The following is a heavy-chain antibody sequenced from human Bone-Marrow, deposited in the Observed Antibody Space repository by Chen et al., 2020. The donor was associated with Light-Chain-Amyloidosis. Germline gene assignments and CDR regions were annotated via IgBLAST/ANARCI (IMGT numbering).Heavy chain of an antibody. D-gene: IGHD2-2*01. CDR3: ARSLLGYCSSTSCRSFDY. V-gene: IGHV4-39*01. CDR2: IYYSGST. J-gene: IGHJ4*02. Sequence: QLQLQESRPGLAKPSETLSLTCNVSGGPISSRSYYWGWIRQPPGKGLEWIGSIYYSGSTYYNPSLKSRVTISVDTSKNQFSLKLSSVTAADTAVYYCARSLLGYCSSTSCRSFDYWGQGTLVTVSS. CDR1: GGPISSRSYY.